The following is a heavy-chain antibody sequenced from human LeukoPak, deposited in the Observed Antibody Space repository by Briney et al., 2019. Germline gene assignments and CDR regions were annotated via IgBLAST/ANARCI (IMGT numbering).Heavy chain of an antibody. V-gene: IGHV1-2*04. D-gene: IGHD3-22*01. CDR2: INPNSGGT. J-gene: IGHJ4*02. Sequence: ALVKVSCKASGYTFTGYYMHWVRQAPGQGLEWMGWINPNSGGTNYAQKFQGWVTMTRDTSISTAYMELSRLRSDDTAVYYCARHILSDYYDSSGYLDYWGQGTLVTVSS. CDR1: GYTFTGYY. CDR3: ARHILSDYYDSSGYLDY.